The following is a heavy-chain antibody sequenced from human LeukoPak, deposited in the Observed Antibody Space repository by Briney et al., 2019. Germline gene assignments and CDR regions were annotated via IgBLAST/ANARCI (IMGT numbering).Heavy chain of an antibody. D-gene: IGHD3-10*01. CDR2: IKQDGSEK. Sequence: GGSLRLSCAASGFTFSSYWMSWVRQAPGKGLEWVANIKQDGSEKYYVDSVKGRFTISRDNAKNSLYLEMNSLRAEDTAVYYCARYYGSGSSVYYYYYGMDVWGQGTTVTVSS. J-gene: IGHJ6*02. CDR3: ARYYGSGSSVYYYYYGMDV. V-gene: IGHV3-7*01. CDR1: GFTFSSYW.